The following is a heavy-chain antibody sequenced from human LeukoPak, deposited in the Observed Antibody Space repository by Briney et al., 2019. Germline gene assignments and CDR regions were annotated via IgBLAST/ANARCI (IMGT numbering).Heavy chain of an antibody. J-gene: IGHJ4*02. Sequence: GGSLRPSCAASGFTFSSYGMHWVRQAPGKGLEWVAVIWYDGSNKYYADSVKGRFTISRDNSKNTLYLQMNSLRAEDTAVYYCARDNPTVAGSFDYWGQGTLVTVSS. CDR1: GFTFSSYG. V-gene: IGHV3-33*01. D-gene: IGHD6-19*01. CDR2: IWYDGSNK. CDR3: ARDNPTVAGSFDY.